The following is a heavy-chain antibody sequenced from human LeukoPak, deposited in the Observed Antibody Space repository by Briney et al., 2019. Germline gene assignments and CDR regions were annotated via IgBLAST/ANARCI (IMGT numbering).Heavy chain of an antibody. D-gene: IGHD2-15*01. J-gene: IGHJ5*02. V-gene: IGHV1-69*06. CDR3: ANIVVVVAATSKPYNWFDP. CDR2: IIPIFGTA. Sequence: GASVKVSCKASGGTFSSYAVSWVRQAPGQGLEWMGGIIPIFGTANYAQKFQGRVTITADKSTSTAYMELSSLRSEDTAVYYCANIVVVVAATSKPYNWFDPWGQGTLVTGSS. CDR1: GGTFSSYA.